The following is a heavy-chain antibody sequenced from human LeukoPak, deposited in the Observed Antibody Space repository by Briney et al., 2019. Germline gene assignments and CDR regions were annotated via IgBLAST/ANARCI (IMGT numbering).Heavy chain of an antibody. CDR3: ARGDWYSFDH. D-gene: IGHD6-19*01. CDR1: GFSFSDNY. Sequence: GGSLRLSCAASGFSFSDNYMNWIRQAPGKGLEWVSYISSGGSSIHYADSVKGRFTISRDNAKNSLYMEMNSLRAEDTAVYYCARGDWYSFDHWGQGTLVTVSS. V-gene: IGHV3-11*01. CDR2: ISSGGSSI. J-gene: IGHJ4*02.